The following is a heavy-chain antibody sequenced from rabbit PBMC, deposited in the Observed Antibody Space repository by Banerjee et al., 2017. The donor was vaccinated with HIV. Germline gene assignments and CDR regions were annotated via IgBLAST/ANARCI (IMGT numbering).Heavy chain of an antibody. V-gene: IGHV1S40*01. Sequence: QSLEESGGDLVKPGASLTLTCTASGFSFSSGYYMCWVRQAPGKGLEWIACIYTGDGNTYYASWAKGRFTISKTSSTTVTLQMTSLTAADTATYFCVRDIPYAGDAGYGYAYFNLWGPGTLVTVS. J-gene: IGHJ4*01. D-gene: IGHD6-1*01. CDR3: VRDIPYAGDAGYGYAYFNL. CDR1: GFSFSSGYY. CDR2: IYTGDGNT.